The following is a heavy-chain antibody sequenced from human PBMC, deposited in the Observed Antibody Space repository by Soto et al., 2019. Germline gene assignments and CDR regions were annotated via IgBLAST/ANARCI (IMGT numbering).Heavy chain of an antibody. Sequence: GGSLRLSCAASGFTFSSYGMHWVRQAPGKGLEWVAVIWYDGSNKYYADSVKGRFTISRDNSKNTLYLQMNSLRAEDTAVYYCARESKDTAMVTSFDYWGQGTLVTVSS. CDR3: ARESKDTAMVTSFDY. CDR2: IWYDGSNK. V-gene: IGHV3-33*01. D-gene: IGHD5-18*01. CDR1: GFTFSSYG. J-gene: IGHJ4*02.